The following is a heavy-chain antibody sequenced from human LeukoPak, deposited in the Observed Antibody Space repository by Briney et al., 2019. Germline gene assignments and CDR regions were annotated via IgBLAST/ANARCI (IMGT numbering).Heavy chain of an antibody. Sequence: SDTLALTCTVPGGSIRSNHGSWIRQPAGKGLEWVGRFSSSGCTSYNPSLPRQVPMSVDTAKNQFSLKLSSVTAADTAVYYCARDCWWASGSTSCQSYYYYYYMDVWGKGTTVTVSS. J-gene: IGHJ6*03. CDR3: ARDCWWASGSTSCQSYYYYYYMDV. D-gene: IGHD2-2*01. CDR1: GGSIRSNH. CDR2: FSSSGCT. V-gene: IGHV4-4*07.